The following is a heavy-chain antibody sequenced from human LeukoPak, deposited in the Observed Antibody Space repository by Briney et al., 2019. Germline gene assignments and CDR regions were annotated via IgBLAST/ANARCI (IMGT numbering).Heavy chain of an antibody. J-gene: IGHJ4*02. Sequence: GASVKVSCKASGYTFTSYGISWVRQAPGQGLEWMGWISAYNGNTNYAQKLQGRVTMTTDTSTSTAYMELRSLRSDDTAVYYCARGGPGYCSSTSCYAGGDYWGQGTLVTVSS. V-gene: IGHV1-18*04. CDR1: GYTFTSYG. CDR2: ISAYNGNT. D-gene: IGHD2-2*01. CDR3: ARGGPGYCSSTSCYAGGDY.